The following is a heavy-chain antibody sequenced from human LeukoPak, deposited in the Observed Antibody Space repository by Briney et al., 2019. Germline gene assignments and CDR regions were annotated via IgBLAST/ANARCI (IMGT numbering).Heavy chain of an antibody. D-gene: IGHD6-13*01. CDR2: IKSDGSRT. J-gene: IGHJ4*02. V-gene: IGHV3-74*01. CDR1: GFTFSSYW. Sequence: GGSLRLSCAVSGFTFSSYWMHWVRQAPGKGLVWVSRIKSDGSRTDYADSVKGRFTIPRDNAKNTLYLQMNSLRVEDTAVYYCARDRGQQSFDYWGQGTLVTVSS. CDR3: ARDRGQQSFDY.